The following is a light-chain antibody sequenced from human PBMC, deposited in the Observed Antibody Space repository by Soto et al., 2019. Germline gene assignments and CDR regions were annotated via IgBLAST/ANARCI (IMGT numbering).Light chain of an antibody. V-gene: IGKV3-15*01. J-gene: IGKJ2*01. CDR1: QSVASN. CDR2: GAS. Sequence: EIVMTQSPASLSVSPGDGATLSCRASQSVASNVAWYQQKPGQGPRLLIHGASTRAVGVPARFSGSGSGTDFTLTISSLQSEDFAVYYCQQYNNWPPQSPFGQGTKLQI. CDR3: QQYNNWPPQSP.